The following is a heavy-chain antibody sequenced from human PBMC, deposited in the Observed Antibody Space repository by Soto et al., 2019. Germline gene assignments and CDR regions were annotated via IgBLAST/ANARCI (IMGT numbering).Heavy chain of an antibody. CDR1: GGSISSSNW. D-gene: IGHD6-19*01. Sequence: QVQLQESGPGLVKPSGTLSLTCAVSGGSISSSNWWSWVRQPPGKGLEWIGEIYHSGSTNYNPSLNSRVTISVDKSKNQFSLKLSSVPAADTAVYYCARGPTGSGPYSDAFDIWGQGTMVTVSS. CDR2: IYHSGST. CDR3: ARGPTGSGPYSDAFDI. J-gene: IGHJ3*02. V-gene: IGHV4-4*02.